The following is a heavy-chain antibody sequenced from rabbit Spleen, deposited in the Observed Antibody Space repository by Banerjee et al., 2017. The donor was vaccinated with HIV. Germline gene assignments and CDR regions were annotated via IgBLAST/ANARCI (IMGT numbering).Heavy chain of an antibody. J-gene: IGHJ4*01. V-gene: IGHV1S7*01. CDR1: GFDFTSYY. D-gene: IGHD1-1*01. CDR3: ARDLVAVIGWNFSL. Sequence: QLKESGGGLVQPGGSLKLSCKASGFDFTSYYMSWVRQAPGKGLEWIGYIDPVFGSAYYASWVNGRFSISRENTQNTVSLQLNSLTAADTATYFCARDLVAVIGWNFSLWGQGTLVT. CDR2: IDPVFGSA.